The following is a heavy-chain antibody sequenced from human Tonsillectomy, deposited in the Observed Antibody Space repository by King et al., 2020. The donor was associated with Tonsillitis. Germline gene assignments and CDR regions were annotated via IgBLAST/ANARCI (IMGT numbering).Heavy chain of an antibody. D-gene: IGHD1-26*01. Sequence: QLVQSSAGVKRPGETLKISCKASGYSFTSYWIAWVRQMPGKGLEWMGIIYPGDSDTRYSTSFQGQVTISGDKAISTAYLQWSSLEASDTAMYYCARYGGKATTDLAFDIWGQGTMVTVSS. V-gene: IGHV5-51*01. CDR1: GYSFTSYW. CDR2: IYPGDSDT. CDR3: ARYGGKATTDLAFDI. J-gene: IGHJ3*02.